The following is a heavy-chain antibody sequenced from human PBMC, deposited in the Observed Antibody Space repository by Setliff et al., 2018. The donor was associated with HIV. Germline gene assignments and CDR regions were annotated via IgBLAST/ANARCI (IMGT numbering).Heavy chain of an antibody. Sequence: ASVKVSCKASGYTFTSYDINWVRQATGQGLEWMGWMNPNSGNTGYAQKFQGRVTMTRNTSITTAYMELSSLRSEDTAVYYCARGIVVVNYMDVWGKGTTVTVSS. CDR3: ARGIVVVNYMDV. V-gene: IGHV1-8*01. D-gene: IGHD2-15*01. CDR2: MNPNSGNT. J-gene: IGHJ6*03. CDR1: GYTFTSYD.